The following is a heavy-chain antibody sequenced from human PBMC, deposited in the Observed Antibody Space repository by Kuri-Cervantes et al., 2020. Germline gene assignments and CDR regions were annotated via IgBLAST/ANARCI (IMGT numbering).Heavy chain of an antibody. CDR1: GGSISSGDYY. J-gene: IGHJ4*02. V-gene: IGHV4-30-4*01. D-gene: IGHD1-1*01. Sequence: LRLSCTVSGGSISSGDYYWSWIRQPPGKGLEWIEYIYYSGSTNYNPSLKSRVTISVDTSKNQFSLKVSSVTAADTAVYYCARGSLERAYWGQGTLVTSPQ. CDR2: IYYSGST. CDR3: ARGSLERAY.